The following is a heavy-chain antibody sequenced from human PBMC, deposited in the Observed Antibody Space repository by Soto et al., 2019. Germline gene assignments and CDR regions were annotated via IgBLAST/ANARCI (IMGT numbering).Heavy chain of an antibody. CDR1: GGTFSSYA. CDR2: IIPIFGTA. D-gene: IGHD3-22*01. CDR3: AREVTMIVDN. J-gene: IGHJ4*02. Sequence: ASVKVSCKASGGTFSSYAISWVRQAPGQGLEWMGGIIPIFGTANYAQKFQGRVTITADGSTSTAYMELSSLRSEDTAVYYCAREVTMIVDNWGQGTRVTVSS. V-gene: IGHV1-69*13.